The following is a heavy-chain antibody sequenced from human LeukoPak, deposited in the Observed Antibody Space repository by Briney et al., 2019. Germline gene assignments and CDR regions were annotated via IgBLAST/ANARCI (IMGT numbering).Heavy chain of an antibody. V-gene: IGHV4-4*08. D-gene: IGHD5-18*01. J-gene: IGHJ2*01. Sequence: SGTLSLTCTVSGGSFTTYSWSWIRQPPGKGLDWIGDVHSNGNTNYNPSLKNRVTMSIDTSRDQFSLTLTSVTAADTAIFYCARRIQLWSYWHFDLWGRGTLVTVSS. CDR1: GGSFTTYS. CDR3: ARRIQLWSYWHFDL. CDR2: VHSNGNT.